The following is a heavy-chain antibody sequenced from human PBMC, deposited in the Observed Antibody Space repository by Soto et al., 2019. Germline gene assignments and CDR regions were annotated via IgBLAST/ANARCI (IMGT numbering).Heavy chain of an antibody. V-gene: IGHV4-39*01. CDR1: GGSVRSSSYY. CDR2: IYYSGRT. D-gene: IGHD6-13*01. CDR3: ARHEAGAAADRPLDY. J-gene: IGHJ4*02. Sequence: QLRLQESGPGLVKSSETLSLTCTVSGGSVRSSSYYWGWIRQPPGKGLEWIASIYYSGRTHNNPALNSRVPISIRTYPNQFSLNLDSVTPADTAVYYCARHEAGAAADRPLDYWGQGPLVTVSS.